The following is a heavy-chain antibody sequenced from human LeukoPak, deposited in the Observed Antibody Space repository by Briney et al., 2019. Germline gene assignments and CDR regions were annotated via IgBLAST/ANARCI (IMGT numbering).Heavy chain of an antibody. Sequence: GGSLRLSCAASGFTFSSYAMHWVRQAPGKGLEWVAVISYDGSNKYYADSVKGRFTISRDNSKNTLYLQMNSLRAEDTAVYYCARGPSGWYFNFDYWGQGTLVTVSS. D-gene: IGHD6-19*01. V-gene: IGHV3-30-3*01. J-gene: IGHJ4*02. CDR2: ISYDGSNK. CDR1: GFTFSSYA. CDR3: ARGPSGWYFNFDY.